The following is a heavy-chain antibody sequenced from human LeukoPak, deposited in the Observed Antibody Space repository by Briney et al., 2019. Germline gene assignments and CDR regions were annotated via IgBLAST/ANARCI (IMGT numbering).Heavy chain of an antibody. V-gene: IGHV3-23*01. D-gene: IGHD4-17*01. J-gene: IGHJ4*02. Sequence: GGSLRLSCAASGFTFSSYAMSWVRQAPGKGLEWVSAISGSGGSTYYADSVKGRFTISRDNSKNTLYLQMNSLRAEDTAVYYCAKNGHYGDYVPYYFDYWGQGPLVTVSS. CDR2: ISGSGGST. CDR1: GFTFSSYA. CDR3: AKNGHYGDYVPYYFDY.